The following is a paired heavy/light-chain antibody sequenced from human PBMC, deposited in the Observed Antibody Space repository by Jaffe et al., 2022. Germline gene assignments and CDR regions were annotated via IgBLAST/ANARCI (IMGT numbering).Heavy chain of an antibody. CDR2: VYRAGST. V-gene: IGHV4-38-2*01. Sequence: QVQLQESGPGLVKPSETLSLTCVVSGYSISSGYYWGWIRQPPGKGLEWVGIVYRAGSTHYNSSLKSRLTISVDTSKNQLSLKLSSVTAADTAVYYCARLGLIGTSRGLFDYWGQGTLVTVSS. CDR3: ARLGLIGTSRGLFDY. J-gene: IGHJ4*02. CDR1: GYSISSGYY. D-gene: IGHD1-20*01.
Light chain of an antibody. CDR1: QSVSSN. CDR2: GAS. CDR3: QQYNNWPPET. J-gene: IGKJ1*01. V-gene: IGKV3-15*01. Sequence: EIVMTQSPATLSVSLGERATLSCRASQSVSSNLAWYQQKPGQAPRLLIYGASTRATGIPARFSGSGSGTDFTLTISSLQSEDFAVYYCQQYNNWPPETFGQGTKVEIK.